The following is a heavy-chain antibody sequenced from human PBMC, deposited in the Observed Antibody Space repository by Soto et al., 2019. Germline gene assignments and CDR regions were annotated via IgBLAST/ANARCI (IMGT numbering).Heavy chain of an antibody. Sequence: QVQLVESGGGLVKPGGSLRLSCAASGFTFSDSYMSWIRQAPGGGLEWVSYISSSSVYTNYADSVKGRFTISRDNAENSLYLQMTSLRAEDTAVYYCAIAPHTVARAGRDYWGQGTLVTVSS. CDR1: GFTFSDSY. CDR2: ISSSSVYT. J-gene: IGHJ4*02. V-gene: IGHV3-11*05. CDR3: AIAPHTVARAGRDY. D-gene: IGHD4-17*01.